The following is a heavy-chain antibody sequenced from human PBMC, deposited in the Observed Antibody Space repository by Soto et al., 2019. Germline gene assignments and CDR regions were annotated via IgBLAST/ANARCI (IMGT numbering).Heavy chain of an antibody. J-gene: IGHJ4*02. CDR3: AKDLAERRYCSGGSCYSPDAAQKPDEY. V-gene: IGHV3-23*01. CDR1: GFTFSSYA. Sequence: GGSLRLSCAASGFTFSSYAMSWVRQAPGKGLEWVSAISGSGGSTYYADSVKGRFTISRDNSKNTLYVQMNSLRAEDTAVCYCAKDLAERRYCSGGSCYSPDAAQKPDEYWGKGTLVTVSS. CDR2: ISGSGGST. D-gene: IGHD2-15*01.